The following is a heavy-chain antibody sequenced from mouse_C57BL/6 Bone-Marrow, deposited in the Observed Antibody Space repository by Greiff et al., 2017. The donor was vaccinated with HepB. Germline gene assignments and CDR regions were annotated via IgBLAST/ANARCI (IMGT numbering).Heavy chain of an antibody. D-gene: IGHD2-2*01. CDR3: TTRSTMVTTAMDY. CDR1: GFNIKDDY. V-gene: IGHV14-4*01. Sequence: EVQLQQSGAELVRPGASVKLSCTASGFNIKDDYMHWVKQRPEQGLEWIGWIDPENGDTEYASKFQGKATITADKSSNTAYLQLSSLTSEDTAVYYCTTRSTMVTTAMDYWGQGTSVTVSS. J-gene: IGHJ4*01. CDR2: IDPENGDT.